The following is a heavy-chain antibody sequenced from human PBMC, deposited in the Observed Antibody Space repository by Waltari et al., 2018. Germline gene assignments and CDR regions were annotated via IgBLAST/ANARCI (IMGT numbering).Heavy chain of an antibody. Sequence: QVQLVESGGGVVQPGRSLRLSCAASGFTFSSYAMHWVRQAPGKGLEWVAVISYDGSNKYYADSGKGRFTISRDNSKNTLYLQMNSLRAEDTAVYYCAREEQGWFDPWGQGTLVTVSS. D-gene: IGHD1-26*01. V-gene: IGHV3-30-3*01. J-gene: IGHJ5*02. CDR3: AREEQGWFDP. CDR1: GFTFSSYA. CDR2: ISYDGSNK.